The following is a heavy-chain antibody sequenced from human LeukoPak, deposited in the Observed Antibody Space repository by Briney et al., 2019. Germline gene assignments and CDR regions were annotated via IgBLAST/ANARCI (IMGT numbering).Heavy chain of an antibody. CDR3: ARTKTEWILDL. D-gene: IGHD3-3*01. CDR1: GFMFNAYW. J-gene: IGHJ2*01. V-gene: IGHV3-7*01. Sequence: AGGSLRLSCTGSGFMFNAYWMTWVRKAPGMGLEWVGNIRQDGGEIFYVDSVRGRFTISRDNAKNSLYLHLNSLRAEDTAVYYCARTKTEWILDLWGPGTLVTVSS. CDR2: IRQDGGEI.